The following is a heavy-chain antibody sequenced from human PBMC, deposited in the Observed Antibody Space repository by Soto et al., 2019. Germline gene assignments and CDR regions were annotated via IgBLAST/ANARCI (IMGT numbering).Heavy chain of an antibody. J-gene: IGHJ5*02. D-gene: IGHD5-18*01. V-gene: IGHV6-1*01. CDR2: TYYRSKWYN. CDR1: GDSVSSNSAA. Sequence: PSQTLSLTCAIPGDSVSSNSAAWNWIRQSPSRGLEWLGRTYYRSKWYNDYAVSVKSRITINPDTSKNQFSLQLNSVTPEDTAVYYCARASRAAMVTSAWFDPWGQGTLVTVSS. CDR3: ARASRAAMVTSAWFDP.